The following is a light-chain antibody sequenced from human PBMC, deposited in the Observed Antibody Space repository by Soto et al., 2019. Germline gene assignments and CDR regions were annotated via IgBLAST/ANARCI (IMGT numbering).Light chain of an antibody. CDR2: DVT. V-gene: IGLV2-11*01. Sequence: QSALSQPRSVSGSPGQSVTISCTGTSSDVGGYNYVSWYQQYPGKAPKLILYDVTKRPSGVPDRFSGSKSGNTASLTISGLQTEDEADYYCCAYAGTYSVWVFGGGTKLTVL. J-gene: IGLJ3*02. CDR1: SSDVGGYNY. CDR3: CAYAGTYSVWV.